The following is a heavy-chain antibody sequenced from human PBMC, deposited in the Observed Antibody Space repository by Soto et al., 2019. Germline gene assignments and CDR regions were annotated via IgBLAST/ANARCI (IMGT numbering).Heavy chain of an antibody. Sequence: EVQLLESGGGLVQPGGSLRLSCAASGFTFSSYAMSWVRQAPGKGLEWVSVISGSGGSTYYAGSVKGRFTISRDNSKNTLTLQMNSLRAEDSAVYCCAKRTPGWYFDLWGRGTLVTVSS. CDR1: GFTFSSYA. J-gene: IGHJ2*01. CDR3: AKRTPGWYFDL. CDR2: ISGSGGST. V-gene: IGHV3-23*01.